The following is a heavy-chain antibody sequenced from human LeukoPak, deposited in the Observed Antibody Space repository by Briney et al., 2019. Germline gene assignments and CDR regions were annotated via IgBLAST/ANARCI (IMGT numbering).Heavy chain of an antibody. CDR2: IYYSGST. V-gene: IGHV4-30-4*07. J-gene: IGHJ4*02. CDR1: GGSISSGGYS. D-gene: IGHD5-18*01. CDR3: ARGPYS. Sequence: PSETLSLTCAVSGGSISSGGYSWSWIRQPPGKGLEWIGYIYYSGSTYYNPSLNSRVTISVDTSKNQFSLKLSSVTAADTAVYYCARGPYSWGQGTLVTVSS.